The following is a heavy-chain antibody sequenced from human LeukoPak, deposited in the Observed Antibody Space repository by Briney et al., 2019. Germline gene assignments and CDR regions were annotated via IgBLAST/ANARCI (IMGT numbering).Heavy chain of an antibody. CDR3: ATSRWLYNWFAS. CDR2: INPNSGGT. V-gene: IGHV1-2*02. Sequence: GASVKVSCKASGYTFTDYYIHWVRQAPGQGLEWMGWINPNSGGTNYAQKLQGRVTMTRDTSISTDYLNLTKLRSDDTDVYYFATSRWLYNWFASWGQGTMVTVSS. J-gene: IGHJ5*01. D-gene: IGHD3-22*01. CDR1: GYTFTDYY.